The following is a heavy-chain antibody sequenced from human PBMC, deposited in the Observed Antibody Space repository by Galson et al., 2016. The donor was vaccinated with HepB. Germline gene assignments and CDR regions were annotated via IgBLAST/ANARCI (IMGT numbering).Heavy chain of an antibody. CDR2: LDPADSSS. J-gene: IGHJ2*01. CDR1: GFIFTNYW. D-gene: IGHD1-26*01. CDR3: AQHGRSLGARWNFDL. Sequence: QSGAEVKKPGDSLRTSCVGSGFIFTNYWISWLRLMPGKGLEWMGRLDPADSSSIYNPSFRGHVTFSTDMSLTTAYLQWSSRQASDSAIYYCAQHGRSLGARWNFDLWGRGSLVTVSS. V-gene: IGHV5-10-1*01.